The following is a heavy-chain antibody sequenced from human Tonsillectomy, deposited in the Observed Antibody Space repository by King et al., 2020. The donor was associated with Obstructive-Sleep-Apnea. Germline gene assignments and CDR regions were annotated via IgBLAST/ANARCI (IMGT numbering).Heavy chain of an antibody. CDR2: IYYSGGT. V-gene: IGHV4-31*03. D-gene: IGHD2-21*02. Sequence: VQLQESGPGLVKPSQTLSLACTVSGGSIPSGGHYWSWLRQLPGKGLEWIGHIYYSGGTYYNPSLRGRVTLSVDTSRSHFSLRLKSVTVADAAVYYCARAETAEATHFAYWGQGTRVTVSS. J-gene: IGHJ4*02. CDR1: GGSIPSGGHY. CDR3: ARAETAEATHFAY.